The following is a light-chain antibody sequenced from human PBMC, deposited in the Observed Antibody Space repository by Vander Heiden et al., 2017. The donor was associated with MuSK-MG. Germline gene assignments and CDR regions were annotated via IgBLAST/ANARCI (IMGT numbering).Light chain of an antibody. CDR3: QQYYSTLPT. J-gene: IGKJ1*01. CDR2: WAS. V-gene: IGKV4-1*01. CDR1: QSVLYSSNNKNY. Sequence: DIVMTQSPDPLAVSLGERATINCKSSQSVLYSSNNKNYLAWYQQKPGQPPKLLIYWASTRESGVPDRFSGSGSGTDFTLTISSLQAEDVAVYYCQQYYSTLPTFGQGTKVEIK.